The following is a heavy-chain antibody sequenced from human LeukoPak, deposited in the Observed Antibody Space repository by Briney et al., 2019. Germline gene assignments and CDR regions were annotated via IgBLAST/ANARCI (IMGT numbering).Heavy chain of an antibody. CDR2: ISGSGGST. J-gene: IGHJ6*02. CDR3: AKFYGMDV. Sequence: GGSLRLSCAASGFTFSSYAMSWVRQAPGKGLEWVSAISGSGGSTYFADSVKGRFAISRDNSKNTLYLQMNSLRADDTAAYYCAKFYGMDVWGQGTTVTVSS. V-gene: IGHV3-23*01. CDR1: GFTFSSYA.